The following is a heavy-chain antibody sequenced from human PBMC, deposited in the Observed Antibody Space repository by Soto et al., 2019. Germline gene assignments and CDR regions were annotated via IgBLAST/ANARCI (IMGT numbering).Heavy chain of an antibody. CDR1: GGSFSGYY. D-gene: IGHD5-18*01. J-gene: IGHJ4*02. CDR2: INHSGST. CDR3: ARMRSIQLWSFDY. Sequence: SETLSLTCAVYGGSFSGYYWSWIRQPPGKGLEWIGYINHSGSTNYNPSLKSRVTISVDTSKNQFSLKLSSVTAADTAVYYCARMRSIQLWSFDYWGQGTLVTVSS. V-gene: IGHV4-34*01.